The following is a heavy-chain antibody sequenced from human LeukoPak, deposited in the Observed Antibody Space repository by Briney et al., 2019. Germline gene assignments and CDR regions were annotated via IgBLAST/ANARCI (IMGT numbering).Heavy chain of an antibody. CDR2: INHSGST. D-gene: IGHD3-16*02. V-gene: IGHV4-34*01. CDR1: GGSFSGYY. J-gene: IGHJ5*02. CDR3: ARNLFYDHVWGSYRSDWFDP. Sequence: NPSETLSLTCAVYGGSFSGYYWSWIRQPPGKGLEWIGEINHSGSTNYNPSLKSRVTISVDTSKNQFSLKLSSVTAADTAVYYCARNLFYDHVWGSYRSDWFDPWGQGTLVTVSS.